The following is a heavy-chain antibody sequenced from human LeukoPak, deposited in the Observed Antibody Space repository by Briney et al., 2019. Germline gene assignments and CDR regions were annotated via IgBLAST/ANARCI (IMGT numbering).Heavy chain of an antibody. CDR1: GGSFSGYY. V-gene: IGHV4-34*01. Sequence: SETLSLTCAVYGGSFSGYYWSWIRQPPGKGLEWIGEINHSGSTNYNPSLKSRVTISADTSKNQFSLKLSSVTAADTAVYYCARGQSPYPTPDPIQPWFYFDYWGQGTLVTVSS. J-gene: IGHJ4*02. CDR2: INHSGST. D-gene: IGHD5-18*01. CDR3: ARGQSPYPTPDPIQPWFYFDY.